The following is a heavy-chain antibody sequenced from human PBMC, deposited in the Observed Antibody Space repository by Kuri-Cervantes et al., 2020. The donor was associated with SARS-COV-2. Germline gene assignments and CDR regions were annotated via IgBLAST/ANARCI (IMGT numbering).Heavy chain of an antibody. D-gene: IGHD2-15*01. J-gene: IGHJ6*02. Sequence: SVKVSCKASGGTFSSYAISWVRQAPGQGLEWMGGIIPIFGTANYEQKFQGRVTIPADESTSTAYIELSSLRSEDTAVYYCARLDCSGGSCNYYYGMDVWGQGTTVTVSS. CDR2: IIPIFGTA. V-gene: IGHV1-69*13. CDR1: GGTFSSYA. CDR3: ARLDCSGGSCNYYYGMDV.